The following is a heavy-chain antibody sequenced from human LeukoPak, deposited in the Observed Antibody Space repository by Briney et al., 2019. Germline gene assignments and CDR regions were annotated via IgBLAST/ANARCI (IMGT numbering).Heavy chain of an antibody. Sequence: GGSLRLSCAASGFTFTTYSINWVRQAPGKGLEWVSYISSSGNTMFYADSVKGRFTISRDNAKNSLYLQMNSLRDDDTAVYYCARGYCNGGNCYGEFWFDSWGQGTLVTVSS. CDR1: GFTFTTYS. D-gene: IGHD2-15*01. J-gene: IGHJ5*01. V-gene: IGHV3-48*02. CDR2: ISSSGNTM. CDR3: ARGYCNGGNCYGEFWFDS.